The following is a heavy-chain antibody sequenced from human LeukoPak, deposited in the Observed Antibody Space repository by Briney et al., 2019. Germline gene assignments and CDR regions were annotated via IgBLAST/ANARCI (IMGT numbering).Heavy chain of an antibody. Sequence: SETLSLTCTVSGGSISSGSHYWSWIRQPAGKGLEWIGRIYTSGSTNYNPSLKSRVTISVDTSKNQFSLKLSSVTAADTAVYYCAREGLVVVPATLSYNWFDPWGQGTLVTVSS. CDR2: IYTSGST. CDR3: AREGLVVVPATLSYNWFDP. V-gene: IGHV4-61*02. CDR1: GGSISSGSHY. J-gene: IGHJ5*02. D-gene: IGHD2-2*01.